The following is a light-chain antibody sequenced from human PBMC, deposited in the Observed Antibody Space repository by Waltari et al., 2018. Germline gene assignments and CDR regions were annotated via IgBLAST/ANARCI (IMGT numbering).Light chain of an antibody. Sequence: QSALTQPASVSGSPGQSITISCTGTSSDVGNYKRVSWYQQHPGKAPKLMIYAVSERTSGFSDRLSGSKAGDMASLTISGLQPEDEAEYFCSSYAGSSKGVFGGGTKVTVL. CDR2: AVS. CDR1: SSDVGNYKR. V-gene: IGLV2-23*02. CDR3: SSYAGSSKGV. J-gene: IGLJ2*01.